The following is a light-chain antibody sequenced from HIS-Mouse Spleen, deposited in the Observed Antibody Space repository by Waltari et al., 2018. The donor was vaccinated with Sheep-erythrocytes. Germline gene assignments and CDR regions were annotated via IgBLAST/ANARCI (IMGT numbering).Light chain of an antibody. Sequence: SYVLTQPPSVSVAPGKTARITCWGNNIGSKRVHWYQQKPGQAPVLFVYDDSDRPSGIPERFSGSNSGNTATLTISRVEAGDEADYYCQVWDSSSDHYVFGTGTKLTVL. V-gene: IGLV3-21*03. J-gene: IGLJ1*01. CDR2: DDS. CDR1: NIGSKR. CDR3: QVWDSSSDHYV.